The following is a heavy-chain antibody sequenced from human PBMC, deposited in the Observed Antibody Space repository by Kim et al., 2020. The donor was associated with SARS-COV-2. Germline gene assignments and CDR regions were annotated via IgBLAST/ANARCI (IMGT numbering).Heavy chain of an antibody. CDR3: ARQEVYYDSSGYYFNWFDP. CDR1: GGSISSYY. CDR2: IYYSGST. D-gene: IGHD3-22*01. V-gene: IGHV4-59*08. J-gene: IGHJ5*02. Sequence: SETLSLTCTVSGGSISSYYWSWIRQPPGKGLEWIGYIYYSGSTNYSPSLKSRVTISVDTSKNQFSLKLSSVTAADTAVYYCARQEVYYDSSGYYFNWFDPWGQGTLVTVSS.